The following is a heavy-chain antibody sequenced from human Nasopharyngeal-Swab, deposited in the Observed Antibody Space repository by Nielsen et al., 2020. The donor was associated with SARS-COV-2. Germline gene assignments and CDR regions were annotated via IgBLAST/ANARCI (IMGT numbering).Heavy chain of an antibody. CDR2: ISWNSGSI. V-gene: IGHV3-9*01. D-gene: IGHD6-19*01. J-gene: IGHJ4*02. CDR3: AKDCAPYSSGYDY. CDR1: GFTFDDYA. Sequence: GESLKISCAASGFTFDDYAMHWVRQAPGKGLEWVSGISWNSGSIGYADSVKGRFTISRDNAKNSLYLQMNSLRAEDTALYYCAKDCAPYSSGYDYWGQGTLVTVSS.